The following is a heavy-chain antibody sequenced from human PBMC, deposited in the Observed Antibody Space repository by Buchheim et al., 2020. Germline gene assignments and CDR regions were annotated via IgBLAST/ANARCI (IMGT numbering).Heavy chain of an antibody. D-gene: IGHD4-11*01. CDR3: AKGYGNYFPFDY. CDR1: GFTFSSSA. V-gene: IGHV3-23*01. CDR2: ISVSGTST. J-gene: IGHJ4*02. Sequence: EVQLLESGGGLVQPGGSLRLSCAASGFTFSSSAMSWVRQAPGKGLEWVSSISVSGTSTYYTDSVKGRFTISRDNSSNTLYLQMNSLGAEDTAVYFCAKGYGNYFPFDYWGQGTL.